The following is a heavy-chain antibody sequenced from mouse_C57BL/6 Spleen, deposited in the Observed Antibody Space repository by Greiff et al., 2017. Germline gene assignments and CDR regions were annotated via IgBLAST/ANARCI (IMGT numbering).Heavy chain of an antibody. CDR3: ARGWKVYYAMDY. J-gene: IGHJ4*01. V-gene: IGHV1-55*01. CDR2: IYPGSGST. CDR1: GSTFPSYW. D-gene: IGHD1-1*02. Sequence: QVQLKQPGAGLVKPGASGKMSCKASGSTFPSYWLTWVKQRPGQGLEGMGDIYPGSGSTNYNEKFKSKATLTVDTSSSTAYMQLSSLTSEDSAVYYCARGWKVYYAMDYWGQGTSVTVSS.